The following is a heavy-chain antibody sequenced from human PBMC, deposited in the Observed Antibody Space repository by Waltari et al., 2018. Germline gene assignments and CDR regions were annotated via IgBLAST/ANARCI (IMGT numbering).Heavy chain of an antibody. Sequence: QLQLQESGPGLVKPSETLSLTCTVSGGSISSSSYYWGWIRQPPGKGLEWIGSIYYSGSTYYNPSLKSRVTISVDTSKNQFSLKPSSVTAADTAVYYCARGYYGSGSPIFDYWGQGTLVTVSS. D-gene: IGHD3-10*01. CDR2: IYYSGST. CDR3: ARGYYGSGSPIFDY. V-gene: IGHV4-39*07. J-gene: IGHJ4*02. CDR1: GGSISSSSYY.